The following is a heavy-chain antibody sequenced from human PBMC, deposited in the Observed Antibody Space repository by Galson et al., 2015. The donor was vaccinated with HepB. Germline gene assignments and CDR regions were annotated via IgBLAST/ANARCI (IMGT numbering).Heavy chain of an antibody. D-gene: IGHD2-21*02. CDR1: GFSFNGYG. CDR3: AKDQVVTGSLYFFYGMDV. Sequence: SLRLSCAASGFSFNGYGMHWVRQAPGKGLEWVALISYDGSYKYYVDSVKGRFTISRDNSKNTVYLQMNSLRAEDTAVYYCAKDQVVTGSLYFFYGMDVWGQGTTVTVSS. CDR2: ISYDGSYK. J-gene: IGHJ6*02. V-gene: IGHV3-30*18.